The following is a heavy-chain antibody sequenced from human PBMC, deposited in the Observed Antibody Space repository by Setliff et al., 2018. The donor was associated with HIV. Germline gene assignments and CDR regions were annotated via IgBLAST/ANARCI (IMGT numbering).Heavy chain of an antibody. CDR3: ASGGFGECFFEY. V-gene: IGHV4-59*01. CDR2: IYHTGST. Sequence: SETLSLTCTVSGGSISSYYWSLIRQPPGKDLEWIGSIYHTGSTNYNPSLKSRVMISVDKSKNQFSLKLTSVTAADTAVYYCASGGFGECFFEYWGQGTLVTVSS. J-gene: IGHJ4*02. CDR1: GGSISSYY. D-gene: IGHD3-10*01.